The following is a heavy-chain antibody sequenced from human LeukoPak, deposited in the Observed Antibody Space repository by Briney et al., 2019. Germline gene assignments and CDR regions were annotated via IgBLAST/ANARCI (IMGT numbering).Heavy chain of an antibody. CDR2: INPSGGST. CDR1: GYTFTSHY. CDR3: ARYTAAAGAFDI. J-gene: IGHJ3*02. Sequence: ASVKVSCKASGYTFTSHYMYWVRQAPGQGLEWMGLINPSGGSTSYAQKFLGRVTMTRDTSTSTVYMELSSLRSEDTAVYYCARYTAAAGAFDIWGQGTKVTVSS. D-gene: IGHD6-13*01. V-gene: IGHV1-46*01.